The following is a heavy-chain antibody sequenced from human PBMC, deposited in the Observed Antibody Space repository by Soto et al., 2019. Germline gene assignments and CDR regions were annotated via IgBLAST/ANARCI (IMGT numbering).Heavy chain of an antibody. CDR3: ARKGKNSRGQYWLDP. CDR1: GFTFTSYW. CDR2: IFPDDSDT. Sequence: GESLKISCKGSGFTFTSYWIAWVRQMPGKGLEWMGIIFPDDSDTRYSPSFQGQVTISADKSISAAYLQWSSLKASDTAMYYCARKGKNSRGQYWLDPWGQGTLVTVSS. J-gene: IGHJ5*02. D-gene: IGHD2-15*01. V-gene: IGHV5-51*01.